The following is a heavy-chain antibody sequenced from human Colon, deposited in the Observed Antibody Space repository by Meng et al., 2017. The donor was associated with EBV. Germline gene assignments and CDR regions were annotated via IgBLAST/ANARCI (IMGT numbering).Heavy chain of an antibody. Sequence: QGGAPDRARPSGALSLTCASSGGSFSSRNWWSWVRQPPGKGLEWIGEIYHSGSTNYNPSLKSRVTISVDESKNQFSLRLSSVTAADTAVYYCARVGAYCGGDCYHPRWGQGTLVTVSS. CDR1: GGSFSSRNW. J-gene: IGHJ4*02. V-gene: IGHV4-4*02. CDR2: IYHSGST. CDR3: ARVGAYCGGDCYHPR. D-gene: IGHD2-21*02.